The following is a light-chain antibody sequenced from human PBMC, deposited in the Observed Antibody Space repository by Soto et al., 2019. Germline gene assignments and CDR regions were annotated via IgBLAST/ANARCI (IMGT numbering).Light chain of an antibody. V-gene: IGKV3-20*01. CDR1: QSVSINY. CDR2: GAS. J-gene: IGKJ1*01. CDR3: QQYGGSRWT. Sequence: VLTQPPFTLFFYSGERASLFCRASQSVSINYLDWYQQKPGQAPRLLIYGASSRATGIPDRFSGSGSGTDFTLTISRLEPEDFAVYYCQQYGGSRWTFGQGTKVDIK.